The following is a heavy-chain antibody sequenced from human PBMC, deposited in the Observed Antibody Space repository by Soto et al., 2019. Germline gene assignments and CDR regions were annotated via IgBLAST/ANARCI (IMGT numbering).Heavy chain of an antibody. J-gene: IGHJ6*04. V-gene: IGHV3-15*01. CDR3: TTDNCRGGRCTGWDV. CDR1: RFTFSNAW. D-gene: IGHD2-15*01. Sequence: EVQLVESGGGLVKPGGSLRLSCAASRFTFSNAWMSWVRPAPGKGLEWVGRIKSKTDGGTTDYAAPVKGRFSISRDDSKNTLFLQMDRLNTEDTAVYYCTTDNCRGGRCTGWDVWGKGTTVTVSS. CDR2: IKSKTDGGTT.